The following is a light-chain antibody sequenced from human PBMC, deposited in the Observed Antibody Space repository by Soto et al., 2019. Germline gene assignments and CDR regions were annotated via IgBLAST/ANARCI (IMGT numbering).Light chain of an antibody. CDR3: QQYNNWPYT. V-gene: IGKV3-15*01. J-gene: IGKJ2*01. CDR1: QSVSSN. Sequence: EIVMTQSPATLSVSPGERAALSCRASQSVSSNFAWYQQKPGQAPRLLIYGASTRVTGIPARFSGSGSGTDFTLTISSLQSEDFAVYYCQQYNNWPYTFGQGTKLEIK. CDR2: GAS.